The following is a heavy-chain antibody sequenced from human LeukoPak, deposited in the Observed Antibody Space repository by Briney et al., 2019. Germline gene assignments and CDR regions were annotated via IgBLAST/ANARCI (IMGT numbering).Heavy chain of an antibody. D-gene: IGHD5-24*01. Sequence: GGSLRLSCAASGFTFSSYSMNWVRQAPGKGLVWVSRINTDGKTTTYADSVKGRFTISRDNTKNTLYLQMNSLNAEDTALYYCARNYPPYWGHGTLVTVS. V-gene: IGHV3-74*01. J-gene: IGHJ4*01. CDR2: INTDGKTT. CDR3: ARNYPPY. CDR1: GFTFSSYS.